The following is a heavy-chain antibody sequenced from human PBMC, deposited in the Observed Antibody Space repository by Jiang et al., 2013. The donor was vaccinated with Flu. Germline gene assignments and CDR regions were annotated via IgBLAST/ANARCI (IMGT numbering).Heavy chain of an antibody. V-gene: IGHV4-39*01. Sequence: PGLVKPSQTLSLTCTVSGGSISSSSYYWGWIRQPPGKGLEWIGSIYYSGSTYYNPSLKSRVTISVDTSKNQFSLKLSSVTAADTAVYYCARALNFDWPYYFDYWGQGTLVTVSS. CDR3: ARALNFDWPYYFDY. CDR1: GGSISSSSYY. CDR2: IYYSGST. D-gene: IGHD3-9*01. J-gene: IGHJ4*02.